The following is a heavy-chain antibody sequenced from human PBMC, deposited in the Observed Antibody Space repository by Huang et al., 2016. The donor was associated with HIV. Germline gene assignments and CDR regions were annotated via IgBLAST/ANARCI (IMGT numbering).Heavy chain of an antibody. CDR2: INPSGGST. Sequence: QVQLVQSGAEVKKPGASVRISCKASGYTFTSNPINWVRQAPGQGLEWMGKINPSGGSTDYAQKFQDRITMTRDRSTSTVYLELRSLTSDDTAIYYCARVGSGWSLLGDALDFWGRGTMVTVSS. J-gene: IGHJ3*01. D-gene: IGHD6-19*01. CDR1: GYTFTSNP. CDR3: ARVGSGWSLLGDALDF. V-gene: IGHV1-46*01.